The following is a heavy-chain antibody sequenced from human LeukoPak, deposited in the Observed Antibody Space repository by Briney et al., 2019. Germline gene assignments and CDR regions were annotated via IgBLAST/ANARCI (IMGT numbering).Heavy chain of an antibody. J-gene: IGHJ5*02. CDR2: ISSSGSTI. CDR1: GFTFSDYY. V-gene: IGHV3-11*01. D-gene: IGHD4-11*01. CDR3: ARAPDYLTNWFDP. Sequence: GGSLRLSCAASGFTFSDYYMSWIRQAPGKGLEWVSYISSSGSTIYYADSVKGRFTISRDNAKNSLYLQMNSLRAEDTAVYYCARAPDYLTNWFDPWGQGTLVTVSS.